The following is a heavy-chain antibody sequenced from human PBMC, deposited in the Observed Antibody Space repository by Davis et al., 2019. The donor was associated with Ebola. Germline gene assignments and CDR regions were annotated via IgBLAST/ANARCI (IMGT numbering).Heavy chain of an antibody. CDR3: ARSLYDSSGYYQDAFDI. D-gene: IGHD3-22*01. V-gene: IGHV3-21*01. J-gene: IGHJ3*02. CDR2: ISSSSNYI. CDR1: GFTFSSYS. Sequence: GESLKISCAASGFTFSSYSMNWVRQAPGKGLEWVSSISSSSNYIYYADSMKGRFTISRDNAKNSLYLQMNSLRDEDTAVYYCARSLYDSSGYYQDAFDIWGQGTMVTVSS.